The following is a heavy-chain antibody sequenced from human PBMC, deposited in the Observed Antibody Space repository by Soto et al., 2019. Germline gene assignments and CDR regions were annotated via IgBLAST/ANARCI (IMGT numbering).Heavy chain of an antibody. J-gene: IGHJ4*02. CDR1: GFTFGNYW. V-gene: IGHV3-74*01. D-gene: IGHD2-15*01. Sequence: EVQLVESGGGLVQPGGSLRLSCVASGFTFGNYWMNWIRQGPGKGLEWVSRISIDGKSTTYANSVKGRFTVSRDNAKNTLYLQMNGLKAGDTAVYYCARGGSGHIFDWGQGNLVTVSS. CDR2: ISIDGKST. CDR3: ARGGSGHIFD.